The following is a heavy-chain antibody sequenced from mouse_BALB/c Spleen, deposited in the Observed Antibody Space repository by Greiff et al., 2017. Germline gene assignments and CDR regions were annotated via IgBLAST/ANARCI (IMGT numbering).Heavy chain of an antibody. Sequence: QVQLQQSGAELVKPGASVKLSCKASGYTFTSYYMYWVKQRPGQGLEWIGEINPSNGGTNFNEKFKSKATLTVDKSSSTAYMQLSSLTSEDSAVYYCTRRDGYYVDYWGQGTSVTVSS. D-gene: IGHD2-3*01. CDR3: TRRDGYYVDY. J-gene: IGHJ4*01. CDR1: GYTFTSYY. CDR2: INPSNGGT. V-gene: IGHV1S81*02.